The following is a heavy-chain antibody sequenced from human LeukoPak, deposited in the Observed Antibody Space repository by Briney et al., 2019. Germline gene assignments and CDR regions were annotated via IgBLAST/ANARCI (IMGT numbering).Heavy chain of an antibody. CDR1: GFTFSSYA. Sequence: GGSLRLSCAASGFTFSSYAMHWVRKAPGKGLEWVAVISYDGSNKYYADSVKGRFTISRDNSKNTLYLQMNSLRAEDTAVYYCARAPRIAAAGGFDYWGQGTLVTVSS. V-gene: IGHV3-30*04. D-gene: IGHD6-13*01. CDR3: ARAPRIAAAGGFDY. CDR2: ISYDGSNK. J-gene: IGHJ4*02.